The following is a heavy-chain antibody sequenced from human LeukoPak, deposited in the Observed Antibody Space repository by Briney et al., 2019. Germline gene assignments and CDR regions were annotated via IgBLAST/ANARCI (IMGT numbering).Heavy chain of an antibody. J-gene: IGHJ3*02. CDR3: ARAGDLDAFDI. Sequence: GGSLRLSCAASGFTFSSYSMNWVRQAPGKGLEWVSSISTSSSYIYYADSVKGRFTISRDNAKNSLYLQVNSLRAEDTAVYYCARAGDLDAFDIWGQGTMVTVSS. D-gene: IGHD3-10*01. V-gene: IGHV3-21*01. CDR1: GFTFSSYS. CDR2: ISTSSSYI.